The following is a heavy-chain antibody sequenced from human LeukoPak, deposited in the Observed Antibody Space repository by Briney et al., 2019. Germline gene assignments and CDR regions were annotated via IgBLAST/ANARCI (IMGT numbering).Heavy chain of an antibody. CDR3: ARDFASGWSYFDY. J-gene: IGHJ4*02. D-gene: IGHD6-19*01. Sequence: GGSLRLSCAASGFTFSSYWMSWVRQAPGKGLEWVANIKQDGSEKYYVDSVKGRFTISRDNAKNALYLQMNSLRAEDTAVYYCARDFASGWSYFDYWGQGTLVTVSS. V-gene: IGHV3-7*01. CDR1: GFTFSSYW. CDR2: IKQDGSEK.